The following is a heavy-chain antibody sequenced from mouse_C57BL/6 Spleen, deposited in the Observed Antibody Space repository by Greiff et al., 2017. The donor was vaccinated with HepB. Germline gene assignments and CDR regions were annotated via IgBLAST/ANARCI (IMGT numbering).Heavy chain of an antibody. D-gene: IGHD3-2*02. CDR2: IYPGDGDT. V-gene: IGHV1-82*01. J-gene: IGHJ2*01. Sequence: QVQLQQSGPELVKPGASVKISCKASGYAFSSSWMNWVKQRPGKGLEWIGRIYPGDGDTNYNGKFKGKATLTADKSSSTAYMQLSSLTSEDSAVYSCARADSSGSYYFDYWGQGTTLTVSS. CDR1: GYAFSSSW. CDR3: ARADSSGSYYFDY.